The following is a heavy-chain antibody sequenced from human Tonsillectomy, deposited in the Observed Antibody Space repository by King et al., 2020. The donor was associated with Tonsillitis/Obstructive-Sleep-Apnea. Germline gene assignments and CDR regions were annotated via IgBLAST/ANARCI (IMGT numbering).Heavy chain of an antibody. J-gene: IGHJ4*02. CDR1: GYTLTSYY. D-gene: IGHD4-17*01. CDR3: ARGSTMTTVTRHFDY. Sequence: QLVQSGAEVKKPGASVKVSCKASGYTLTSYYLHWVRQAPGQGLEWMGIINPSGGSTSYAQKFQGRVTMTRDTSTSTVYMEVSSLRSEDTAVYYCARGSTMTTVTRHFDYWGQGTLVTVSS. V-gene: IGHV1-46*01. CDR2: INPSGGST.